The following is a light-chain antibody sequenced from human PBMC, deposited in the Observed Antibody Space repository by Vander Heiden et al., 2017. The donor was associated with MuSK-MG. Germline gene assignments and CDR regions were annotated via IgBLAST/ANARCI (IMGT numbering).Light chain of an antibody. CDR2: KAS. CDR3: QQDNTPKYT. Sequence: DIQMTQSPSTLSASVGDRVTITCRASQSISSWLAWYQQKPGKAPKLLIYKASSLESGVPSRFSGSGSGTEFTLTISSLQPDDFATYYCQQDNTPKYTFGQGTKLEIK. CDR1: QSISSW. V-gene: IGKV1-5*03. J-gene: IGKJ2*01.